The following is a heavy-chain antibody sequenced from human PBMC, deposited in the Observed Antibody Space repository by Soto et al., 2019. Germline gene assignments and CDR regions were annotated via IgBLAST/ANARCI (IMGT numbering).Heavy chain of an antibody. J-gene: IGHJ5*02. CDR3: AKDMDPDSSSWYPWFDP. D-gene: IGHD6-13*01. CDR2: ISWDGGST. CDR1: GFTFDDYT. Sequence: GGSLRLSCAASGFTFDDYTMHWVRQAPGKGLEWVSLISWDGGSTYYADSVKGRFTISRDNSKNSLYLQMNSLRTEDTALYYFAKDMDPDSSSWYPWFDPWGQGTLVTVSS. V-gene: IGHV3-43*01.